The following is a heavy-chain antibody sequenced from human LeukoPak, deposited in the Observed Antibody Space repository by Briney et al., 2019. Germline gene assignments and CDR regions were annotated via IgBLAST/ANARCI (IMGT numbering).Heavy chain of an antibody. CDR2: ISSSSSTI. CDR1: GFTFSSYS. J-gene: IGHJ5*02. V-gene: IGHV3-48*02. Sequence: GGSLRLSCAASGFTFSSYSMNWIRQAPGKGLEWVSYISSSSSTIYYADSVKGRFTISRDNAKNSLYLQMNSLRDEDTAVYYCAREYSSGWPWFDPWGQGTLVTVCS. CDR3: AREYSSGWPWFDP. D-gene: IGHD6-19*01.